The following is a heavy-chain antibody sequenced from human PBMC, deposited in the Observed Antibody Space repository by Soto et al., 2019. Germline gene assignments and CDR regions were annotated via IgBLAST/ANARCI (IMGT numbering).Heavy chain of an antibody. CDR2: TRNKANSYTT. Sequence: EVQLVESGGGLVQPGGSLRLSCAASGFTFSDHYMDWVRQAPGKGLEWVGRTRNKANSYTTEYAASVKGRFTISRDDSKNSLYLQMNSLKTEDTAVYYCDRTTKSHDAFDIWGQGTMVTVSS. D-gene: IGHD1-1*01. CDR1: GFTFSDHY. J-gene: IGHJ3*02. CDR3: DRTTKSHDAFDI. V-gene: IGHV3-72*01.